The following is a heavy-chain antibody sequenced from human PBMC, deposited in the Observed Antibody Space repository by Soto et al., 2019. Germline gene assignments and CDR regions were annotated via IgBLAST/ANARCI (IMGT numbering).Heavy chain of an antibody. CDR3: AKVGFGSDWYPYYFDC. D-gene: IGHD6-19*01. CDR1: GFTFSNYA. CDR2: ISGSTGST. V-gene: IGHV3-23*01. J-gene: IGHJ4*02. Sequence: GSLRLSCAASGFTFSNYAMIWVRQAPGKGLEWVSVISGSTGSTYYADSVKGRFTISRDNSKNTLYLQINSLRAEDTAVYYCAKVGFGSDWYPYYFDCWGQGTLVTVSS.